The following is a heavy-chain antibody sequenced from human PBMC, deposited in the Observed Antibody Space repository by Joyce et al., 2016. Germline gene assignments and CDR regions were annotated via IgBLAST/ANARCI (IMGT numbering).Heavy chain of an antibody. CDR2: ISMDGNNK. CDR3: ARDMRNNWFDP. D-gene: IGHD3-16*01. V-gene: IGHV3-30-3*01. CDR1: TFNIIHYG. J-gene: IGHJ5*02. Sequence: QVLLVESGGGVVQPGRPLRVSCAASTFNIIHYGIHWVHQAPGKGREGVARISMDGNNKYYAESVKGRFTVSRDISKNTVYLQIDSLRDEDTGVYYCARDMRNNWFDPWGRGTLVTVSS.